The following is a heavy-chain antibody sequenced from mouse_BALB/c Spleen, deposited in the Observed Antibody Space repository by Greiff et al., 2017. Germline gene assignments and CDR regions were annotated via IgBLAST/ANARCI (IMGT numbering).Heavy chain of an antibody. D-gene: IGHD2-4*01. Sequence: EVQGVESGGDLVKPGGSLKLSCAASGFTFSSYGMSWVRQTPDKRLEWVATISSGGSYTYYPDSVKGRFTISRDNAKNTLYLQMSSLKSEDTAMYYCARLYYDYPWFAYWGQGTLVTVSA. J-gene: IGHJ3*01. V-gene: IGHV5-6*01. CDR2: ISSGGSYT. CDR3: ARLYYDYPWFAY. CDR1: GFTFSSYG.